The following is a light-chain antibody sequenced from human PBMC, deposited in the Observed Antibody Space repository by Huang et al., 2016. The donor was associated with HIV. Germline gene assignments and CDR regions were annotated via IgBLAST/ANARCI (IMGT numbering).Light chain of an antibody. J-gene: IGKJ5*01. V-gene: IGKV1-12*01. CDR2: AAS. CDR1: QGISRS. CDR3: QQANSFPLIT. Sequence: DIQMTQSPSLVSASVGDRVTITCRASQGISRSVAWYQQKPGKAPKLLIYAASSLQSGVPLRCSGSGSGTDFTLTITGLHPEDFATYYCQQANSFPLITFGQGTRLEIK.